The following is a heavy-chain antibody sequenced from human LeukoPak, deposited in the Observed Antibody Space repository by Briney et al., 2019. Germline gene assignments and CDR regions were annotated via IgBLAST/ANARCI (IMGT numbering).Heavy chain of an antibody. J-gene: IGHJ4*02. V-gene: IGHV3-66*01. CDR1: GFTVSSSY. D-gene: IGHD3-22*01. Sequence: GGSLRLSCAASGFTVSSSYMSWVRQAPGKGLEWVSVIYSHGSTYYADSVKGRFTISRDNSKNTLYLQMNSLRAEDTAVYHCARDYYDSSGFYYSDFWGQGTQVTVSS. CDR3: ARDYYDSSGFYYSDF. CDR2: IYSHGST.